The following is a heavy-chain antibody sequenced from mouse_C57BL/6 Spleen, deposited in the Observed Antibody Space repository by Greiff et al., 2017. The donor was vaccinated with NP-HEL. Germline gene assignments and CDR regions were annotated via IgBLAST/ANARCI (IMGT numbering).Heavy chain of an antibody. D-gene: IGHD1-1*01. CDR3: ARSNYGSSFDY. Sequence: QVHVKQSGAELARPGASVKLSCKASGYTFTSYGISWVKQRPGQGLEWIGEIYPRSGNTYYNEKFKGKATLTADKSSSTAYMELRSLTSEDSAVYFCARSNYGSSFDYWGQGTTLTVSS. V-gene: IGHV1-81*01. CDR1: GYTFTSYG. J-gene: IGHJ2*01. CDR2: IYPRSGNT.